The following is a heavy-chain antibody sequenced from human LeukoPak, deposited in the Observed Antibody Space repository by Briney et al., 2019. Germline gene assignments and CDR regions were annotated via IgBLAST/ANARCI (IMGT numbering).Heavy chain of an antibody. Sequence: GGSLRLSCVASGFTFSTYTMSWIRQAPGKGLEWVSGSIGSGGSAFYADSVKGRFSISRDTSKNTLYLQMNGLRAEDTAVYYCALYTYGYSFDYWGQGALVIVSS. CDR3: ALYTYGYSFDY. D-gene: IGHD3-10*01. CDR2: SIGSGGSA. CDR1: GFTFSTYT. V-gene: IGHV3-23*01. J-gene: IGHJ4*02.